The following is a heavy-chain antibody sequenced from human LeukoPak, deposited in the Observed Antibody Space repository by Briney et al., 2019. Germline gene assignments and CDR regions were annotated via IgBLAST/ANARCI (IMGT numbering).Heavy chain of an antibody. D-gene: IGHD1-26*01. CDR1: GFTFSSYA. V-gene: IGHV3-23*01. CDR2: ISGSGGST. J-gene: IGHJ4*02. CDR3: ARDSYSGSYFSDY. Sequence: GGSLRLSCAASGFTFSSYAMSWVRQAPGKGLEWVSAISGSGGSTYYADSVKGRFTISRDNSKNTLYLQMNSLRAEDTAVYYCARDSYSGSYFSDYWGQGTLVTVSS.